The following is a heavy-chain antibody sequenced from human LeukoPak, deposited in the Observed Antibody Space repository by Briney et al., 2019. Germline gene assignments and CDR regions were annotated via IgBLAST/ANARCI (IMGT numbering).Heavy chain of an antibody. CDR3: VKEVTGYGYFDY. Sequence: GGSLRLSCVASGFTFSNYAMSWVRQAPGKGLEWIAALNGGRTFFQDSVRGRFTISRDNSKNTLYLQLNSLRGDDTTVYYCVKEVTGYGYFDYWGRGTLVTVSS. J-gene: IGHJ4*02. CDR1: GFTFSNYA. CDR2: LNGGRT. D-gene: IGHD2-2*03. V-gene: IGHV3-23*01.